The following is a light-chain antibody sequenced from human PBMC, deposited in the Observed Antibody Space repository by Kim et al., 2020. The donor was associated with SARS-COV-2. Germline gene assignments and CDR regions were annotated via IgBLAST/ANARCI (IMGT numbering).Light chain of an antibody. CDR2: DGS. J-gene: IGKJ1*01. V-gene: IGKV1-5*01. Sequence: STLSASEGDRVTLPCRASQSVSRWLAWYQQKPGKAPKLLIYDGSNLQSGVPSRFSGSGSGTEFTLTISSLQPDDFAIYYCQHRQTFGQGTKVDIK. CDR1: QSVSRW. CDR3: QHRQT.